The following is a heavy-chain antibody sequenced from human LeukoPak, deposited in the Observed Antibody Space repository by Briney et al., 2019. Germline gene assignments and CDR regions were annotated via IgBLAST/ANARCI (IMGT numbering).Heavy chain of an antibody. CDR1: GYTFTSYG. Sequence: GASVKVSCKASGYTFTSYGISWVRQAPGQGLEWMGWISAYNGNTNYAQKLQGRVTMTTDTSTSTAYMELRSLRPDDTAVYYCARGSMVATKDPYYYYGMDVWGQGTTVTVSS. J-gene: IGHJ6*02. CDR3: ARGSMVATKDPYYYYGMDV. CDR2: ISAYNGNT. D-gene: IGHD5-12*01. V-gene: IGHV1-18*01.